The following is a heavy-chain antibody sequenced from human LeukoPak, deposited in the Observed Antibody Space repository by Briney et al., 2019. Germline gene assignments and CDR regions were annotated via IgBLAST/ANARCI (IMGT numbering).Heavy chain of an antibody. V-gene: IGHV4-39*01. D-gene: IGHD3-10*01. CDR2: MYYGGST. CDR3: ARRNSGSGNFDC. CDR1: GGSISSSTYY. J-gene: IGHJ4*02. Sequence: PSETLSLICTVSGGSISSSTYYWGWVRQPPGKGLEWIGNMYYGGSTYYNPSLKSRVTISVDTSNNQFSLKLSSVTAADTAMYYCARRNSGSGNFDCWGQGTLVTVSS.